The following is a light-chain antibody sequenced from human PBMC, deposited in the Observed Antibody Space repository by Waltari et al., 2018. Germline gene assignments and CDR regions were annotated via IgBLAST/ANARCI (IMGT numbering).Light chain of an antibody. CDR1: SSDVGNYKR. Sequence: QSALTQPASVSGSPGQSITISCTGTSSDVGNYKRVSWYQQHPGKAPKLMIYAVSKRPSGVSDRFSGSKSGDMASLTISGLQPKDEAEYFCSSYAGSSKGVFGGGTKVTVL. CDR3: SSYAGSSKGV. V-gene: IGLV2-23*02. J-gene: IGLJ2*01. CDR2: AVS.